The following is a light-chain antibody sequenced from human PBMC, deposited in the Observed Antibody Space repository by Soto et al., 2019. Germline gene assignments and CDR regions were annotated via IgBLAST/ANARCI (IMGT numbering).Light chain of an antibody. J-gene: IGKJ1*01. Sequence: DIQMTQSPSSLSASVGDRVTITCRASQSISNYLNWYQHKPGKAPKLLIDAASSLQSGVPSRFSGSGSGTDFTLIISSLQPEDFATYYCQQSYSTPWTFGQGTKVEIK. V-gene: IGKV1-39*01. CDR2: AAS. CDR1: QSISNY. CDR3: QQSYSTPWT.